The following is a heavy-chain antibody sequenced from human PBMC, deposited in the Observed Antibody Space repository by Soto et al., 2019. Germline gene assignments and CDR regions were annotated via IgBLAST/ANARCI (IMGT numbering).Heavy chain of an antibody. D-gene: IGHD6-19*01. Sequence: GASVKVSCKASGYTFTSYAMQWVRQARGQRLEWIGWIVVGSGNTNYAQKFQERVTITRDMSTSTAYMELSSLRSEDTAVYYCAADSSGWSFDYWGKGTLVTVAS. CDR2: IVVGSGNT. J-gene: IGHJ4*02. CDR3: AADSSGWSFDY. V-gene: IGHV1-58*02. CDR1: GYTFTSYA.